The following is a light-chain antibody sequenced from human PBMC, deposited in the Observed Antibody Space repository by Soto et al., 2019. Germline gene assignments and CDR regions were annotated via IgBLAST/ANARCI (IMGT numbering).Light chain of an antibody. CDR2: GNS. V-gene: IGLV1-40*01. Sequence: QSVLTQPPSVSGAPGQRVTISCTGSSSNIGAGYGVHWYQQLPGTAPKLLIYGNSNRPSGVPDRFSGSKSGTSASLAITGLQAEVEADYYCQSYDSSLSGSVFGGGTKLTVL. J-gene: IGLJ2*01. CDR3: QSYDSSLSGSV. CDR1: SSNIGAGYG.